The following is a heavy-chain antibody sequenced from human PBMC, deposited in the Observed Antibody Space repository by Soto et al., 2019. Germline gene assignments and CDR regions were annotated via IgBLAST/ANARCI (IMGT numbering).Heavy chain of an antibody. J-gene: IGHJ6*03. Sequence: GGSLRLSCAASGFTFSSYAMSWVRQAPGKGLEWVSAISGSGGSTYYADSVKGRFTISRHNSKNTLYLQMNSLRAEDTAVYYCAKASYYDFWSGYSGYYYMDVWGKGTTVTVSS. CDR1: GFTFSSYA. CDR2: ISGSGGST. D-gene: IGHD3-3*01. V-gene: IGHV3-23*01. CDR3: AKASYYDFWSGYSGYYYMDV.